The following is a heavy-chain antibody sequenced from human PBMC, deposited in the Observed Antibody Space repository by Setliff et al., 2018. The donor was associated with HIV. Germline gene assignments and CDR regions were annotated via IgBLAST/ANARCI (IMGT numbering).Heavy chain of an antibody. CDR2: FYYSGST. J-gene: IGHJ4*02. V-gene: IGHV4-39*07. D-gene: IGHD5-12*01. Sequence: SETLSLTCSVSGDSISSSSYYWDWIRQPPGKGLEWIGSFYYSGSTSYNPSLKSRVTISVDTSKNQFSLKLSSVTAADTAVYYCARWGDGYNSYDSWGQGTLVTVSS. CDR3: ARWGDGYNSYDS. CDR1: GDSISSSSYY.